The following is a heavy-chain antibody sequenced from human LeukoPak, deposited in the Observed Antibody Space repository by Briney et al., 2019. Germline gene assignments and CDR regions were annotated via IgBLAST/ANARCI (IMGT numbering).Heavy chain of an antibody. D-gene: IGHD3-10*01. V-gene: IGHV3-21*06. CDR1: GFTFSNAW. CDR2: ITSSSSYI. Sequence: GGSLRLSCAASGFTFSNAWMSWVRQAPGKGLEWVSSITSSSSYIYYADSVKGRFTISRDNVKNSLYLQMHSLRAEDTAVYYCARAAGELLPFDYFDYWGQGTLVTVSS. CDR3: ARAAGELLPFDYFDY. J-gene: IGHJ4*02.